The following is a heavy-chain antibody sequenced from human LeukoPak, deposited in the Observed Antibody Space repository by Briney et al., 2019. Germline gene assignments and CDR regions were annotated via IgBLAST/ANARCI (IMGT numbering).Heavy chain of an antibody. CDR1: GFTFSSYA. D-gene: IGHD6-6*01. CDR3: ARPYSSSTDDDY. J-gene: IGHJ4*02. Sequence: GGSLRLSCAASGFTFSSYAMHWVRQAPGKGLEWVAVISYDGSNKYYADSVKGRFTISRDNSKNTLYLQMNSLRAEDTAVYYCARPYSSSTDDDYWGQGTLVTVSS. CDR2: ISYDGSNK. V-gene: IGHV3-30-3*01.